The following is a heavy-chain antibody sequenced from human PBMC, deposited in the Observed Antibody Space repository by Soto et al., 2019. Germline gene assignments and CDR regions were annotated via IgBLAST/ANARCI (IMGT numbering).Heavy chain of an antibody. Sequence: QVQLQESGPGLVKPSETLSLTCTVSGGSISSYYWSWIRQPPGKGLEWIGYIYYSGSTNYNPSLKSRVTXXVXTXXNQFALKLSSVTAADTAVYYCAREFLAWNYRVFDYWGQGTLVTVSS. CDR3: AREFLAWNYRVFDY. CDR1: GGSISSYY. J-gene: IGHJ4*02. D-gene: IGHD1-7*01. V-gene: IGHV4-59*01. CDR2: IYYSGST.